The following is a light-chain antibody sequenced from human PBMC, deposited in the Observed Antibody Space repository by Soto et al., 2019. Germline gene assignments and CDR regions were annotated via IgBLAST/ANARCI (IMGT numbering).Light chain of an antibody. CDR3: QQYYNTPLT. CDR2: WAS. CDR1: QSVFYSSNNKNY. Sequence: DIVMTQSPDSLAVSLGERATINCKSSQSVFYSSNNKNYLAWYQQKPGQPPKLLIYWASTRESGVPDRFSGSGSGTDFTLTISSLQAGDVAVYYCQQYYNTPLTFGGGTKVEIK. V-gene: IGKV4-1*01. J-gene: IGKJ4*01.